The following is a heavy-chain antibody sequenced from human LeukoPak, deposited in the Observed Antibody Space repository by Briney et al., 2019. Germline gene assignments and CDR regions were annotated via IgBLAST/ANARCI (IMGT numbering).Heavy chain of an antibody. CDR2: INSGSVYM. V-gene: IGHV3-21*01. D-gene: IGHD1-26*01. CDR3: ARQRGGIGRIDY. CDR1: GFIFSAYS. J-gene: IGHJ4*02. Sequence: GGCLRLSCAASGFIFSAYSMAWVRQAPGKGLEWVSTINSGSVYMYYTDSVRGRFTISRDNAKNSLFLKMDSLRVEDTAVYYCARQRGGIGRIDYWGQGALVTVSS.